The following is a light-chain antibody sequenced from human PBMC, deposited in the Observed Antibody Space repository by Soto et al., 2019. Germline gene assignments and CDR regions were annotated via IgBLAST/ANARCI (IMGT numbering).Light chain of an antibody. CDR3: QQYASSPLT. CDR1: QSVGRAY. V-gene: IGKV3D-20*01. CDR2: GAS. Sequence: EIVLTQSPATLSLSPGERATLSCGASQSVGRAYLAWYQLKPGLAPRLLIHGASIRATGIPDRFSGSGPGTDFTLIISRLEPEDFAVYFCQQYASSPLTFGGGTEVEIK. J-gene: IGKJ4*01.